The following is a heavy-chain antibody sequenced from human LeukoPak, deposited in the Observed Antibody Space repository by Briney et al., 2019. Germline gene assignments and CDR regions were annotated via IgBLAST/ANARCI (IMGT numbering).Heavy chain of an antibody. CDR3: AREKLPETSYYYYYGMDV. J-gene: IGHJ6*02. Sequence: GGSLILSCAASGFTFSSYAMHWVRQAPGKGLEGVAVISYDASNKYYADFVKGRFTISRDNSKNTLYLEMNSLRAEDTAVYYCAREKLPETSYYYYYGMDVWGQGTTVTVS. V-gene: IGHV3-30-3*01. CDR2: ISYDASNK. CDR1: GFTFSSYA. D-gene: IGHD1-1*01.